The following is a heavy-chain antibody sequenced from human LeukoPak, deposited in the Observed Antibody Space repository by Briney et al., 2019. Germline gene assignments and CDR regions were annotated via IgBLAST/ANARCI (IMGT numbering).Heavy chain of an antibody. CDR3: ARVSLGYDILTGYPYYYYGMDV. CDR1: GYTFTSYD. V-gene: IGHV1-8*01. Sequence: ASVKVSCKASGYTFTSYDINWVRQATGQGLEWMGWMNPNSGNTGYAQKFQGRVTMTRNTSISTAYMELSSLRSEDTAVYYCARVSLGYDILTGYPYYYYGMDVWGQGTTVTVSS. D-gene: IGHD3-9*01. CDR2: MNPNSGNT. J-gene: IGHJ6*02.